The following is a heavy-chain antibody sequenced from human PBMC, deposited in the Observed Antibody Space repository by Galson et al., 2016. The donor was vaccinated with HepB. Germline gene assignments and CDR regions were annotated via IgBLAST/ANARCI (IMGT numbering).Heavy chain of an antibody. CDR1: GDSINFDVYY. CDR2: ISHTGAI. D-gene: IGHD4-11*01. J-gene: IGHJ4*02. CDR3: ARRSYSNYIDS. V-gene: IGHV4-39*01. Sequence: ETLSLTCSVSGDSINFDVYYWYWGWIRQSPGKGLEWIGTISHTGAIYSSSSLKSRLTISIDRSRNEFSLDLSSVTAADTAVYFCARRSYSNYIDSWGQGILVTVSS.